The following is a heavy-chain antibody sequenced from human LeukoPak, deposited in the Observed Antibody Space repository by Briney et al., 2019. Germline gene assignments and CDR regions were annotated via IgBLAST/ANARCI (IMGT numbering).Heavy chain of an antibody. CDR3: AGASSNGVVRDATSFDL. CDR2: IYRGGAT. CDR1: GFIGSDGY. Sequence: GGSLRLSCAVSGFIGSDGYMNWVRQAPGKGLEWLSVIYRGGATYYADSVKGRFIISRDSSKNTWHLQLNSLRDEDTAVYYCAGASSNGVVRDATSFDLWGQGTLVIVSS. D-gene: IGHD2-2*01. J-gene: IGHJ4*02. V-gene: IGHV3-66*01.